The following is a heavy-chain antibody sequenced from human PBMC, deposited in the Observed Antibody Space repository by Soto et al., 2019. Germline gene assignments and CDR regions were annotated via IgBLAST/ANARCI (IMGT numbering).Heavy chain of an antibody. V-gene: IGHV3-11*01. Sequence: GGSLRLSGAASGFTFSAYHMSWIRQAPGKGLEWVSNIDTTGHTTSYADSVEGRFTTSRDNAKNSLYLQMNSLRGEDTAVYYCVTEVTAEVAPDHCGQGTLVTVSS. D-gene: IGHD5-12*01. CDR3: VTEVTAEVAPDH. CDR1: GFTFSAYH. CDR2: IDTTGHTT. J-gene: IGHJ4*02.